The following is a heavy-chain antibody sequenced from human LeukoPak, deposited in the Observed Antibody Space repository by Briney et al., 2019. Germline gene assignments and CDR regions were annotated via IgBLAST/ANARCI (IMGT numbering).Heavy chain of an antibody. CDR1: GFTFSNFA. J-gene: IGHJ4*02. D-gene: IGHD5-18*01. CDR3: ARDGDTTSKVDY. Sequence: GGSLRLSCAASGFTFSNFAMTWVRQAPGKGLEWVSLITGSGDSTYYADSVKGRFTISRGNSKNTLYLQMNSLRADDTAVYYCARDGDTTSKVDYLGQGTLVTVSS. CDR2: ITGSGDST. V-gene: IGHV3-23*01.